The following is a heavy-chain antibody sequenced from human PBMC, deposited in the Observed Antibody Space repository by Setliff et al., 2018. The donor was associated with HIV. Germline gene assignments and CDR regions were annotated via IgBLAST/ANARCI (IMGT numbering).Heavy chain of an antibody. CDR1: GYTFTSYD. CDR2: MNPNSGNT. CDR3: ARVVAVAGTAIGY. Sequence: ASVKVFCKASGYTFTSYDINWVRQATGQGLEWMGWMNPNSGNTGYAQKFQGRVTMTRNTSISTAYMKLSSLRSEDTAVYYCARVVAVAGTAIGYWGQGTLVTVSS. J-gene: IGHJ4*02. D-gene: IGHD6-19*01. V-gene: IGHV1-8*02.